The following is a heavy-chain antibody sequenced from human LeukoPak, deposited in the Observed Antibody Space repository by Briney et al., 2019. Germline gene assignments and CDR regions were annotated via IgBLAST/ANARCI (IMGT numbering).Heavy chain of an antibody. D-gene: IGHD5-12*01. V-gene: IGHV4-59*01. CDR1: GCSISSYY. CDR3: ARGYMIDY. CDR2: IYYSGST. Sequence: SETLSLTCTASGCSISSYYWSWIRQPPGKGLEWIGYIYYSGSTNYNPSLKSRVTISVDTSKNQFSLKLSSVTAADTAVYYCARGYMIDYWGQGTLVTVSS. J-gene: IGHJ4*02.